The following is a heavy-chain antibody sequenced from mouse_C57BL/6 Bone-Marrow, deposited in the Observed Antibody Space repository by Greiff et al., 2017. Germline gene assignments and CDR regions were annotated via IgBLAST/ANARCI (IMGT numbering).Heavy chain of an antibody. V-gene: IGHV1-81*01. D-gene: IGHD2-1*01. Sequence: QVQLQQSGAELARPGASVKLSCKASGYTFTSYGISWVKQRTGQGLEWIGEIYPRSGNTYYNEKFKGKATLTADKSSSTAYMELRSLTSEDSAVYFCARRDLLRFAYWGQGTLVTVSA. CDR3: ARRDLLRFAY. CDR1: GYTFTSYG. CDR2: IYPRSGNT. J-gene: IGHJ3*01.